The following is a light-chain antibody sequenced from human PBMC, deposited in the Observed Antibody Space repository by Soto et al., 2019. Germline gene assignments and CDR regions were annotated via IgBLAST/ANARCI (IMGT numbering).Light chain of an antibody. V-gene: IGKV3-15*01. CDR2: GAS. CDR3: QQYNNWPVA. CDR1: QSVSSN. J-gene: IGKJ1*01. Sequence: EIVMTQSPAILSVSPGERATLSCRASQSVSSNLAWYQQKPGQAPRLLIYGASIRATGIPARFGGSGSGTEFTLTISSLQSEDFAVYYCQQYNNWPVAFGQGTKVEIK.